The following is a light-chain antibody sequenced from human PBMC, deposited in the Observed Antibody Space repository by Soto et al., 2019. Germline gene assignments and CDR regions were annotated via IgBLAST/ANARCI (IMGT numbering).Light chain of an antibody. CDR2: AAD. CDR3: QQSYDMPWT. CDR1: QSITNY. Sequence: DIPTTQSPSYLSASVGDTVTITCRASQSITNYLTWFQQKPGKAPSLLIFAADNLQDGVPSRFSGSGSGRDFSLTISSLQPEDFATYYCQQSYDMPWTFGQGTKVDIK. V-gene: IGKV1-39*01. J-gene: IGKJ1*01.